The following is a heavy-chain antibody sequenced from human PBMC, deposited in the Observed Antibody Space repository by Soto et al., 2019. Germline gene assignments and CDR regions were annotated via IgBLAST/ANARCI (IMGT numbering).Heavy chain of an antibody. D-gene: IGHD1-7*01. J-gene: IGHJ6*02. V-gene: IGHV1-46*01. Sequence: ASVKVSCKASGYTFTSYYMHWVRQAPGQGLEWMGIINPSGGSTSYAQKFQGRVTMTRDTSTSTVYMELSSLRSEDTAVYYCARDRSITGTTSPYYYGMDVWGQGTTVTV. CDR1: GYTFTSYY. CDR2: INPSGGST. CDR3: ARDRSITGTTSPYYYGMDV.